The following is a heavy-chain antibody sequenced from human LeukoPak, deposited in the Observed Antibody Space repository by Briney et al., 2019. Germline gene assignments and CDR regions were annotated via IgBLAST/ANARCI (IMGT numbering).Heavy chain of an antibody. Sequence: GGSLRLSCAASGFTFSTYWMHWVRQAPGKGLVWVSRIHSDGRSASYADSVNGRFTISRDNAKNTLYLQMNSLRAEDTAVYYCARDRPGNTAIDYWGQGTLVTVSS. CDR1: GFTFSTYW. D-gene: IGHD5-18*01. J-gene: IGHJ4*02. CDR2: IHSDGRSA. V-gene: IGHV3-74*01. CDR3: ARDRPGNTAIDY.